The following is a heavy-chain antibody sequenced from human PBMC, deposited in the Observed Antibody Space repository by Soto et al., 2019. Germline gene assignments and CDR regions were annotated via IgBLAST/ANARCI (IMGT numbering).Heavy chain of an antibody. CDR2: ISSSGSTI. V-gene: IGHV3-11*01. D-gene: IGHD3-10*01. CDR1: GFTFSDYY. J-gene: IGHJ6*03. CDR3: ARTMVRGVMTLQHYYYMDV. Sequence: QVQLVESGGGLVKPGGSLRLSCAASGFTFSDYYMSWIRQAPGKGLEWVSYISSSGSTIYYADSVKGRFTISRDNAKKPLYLQMNSLRAEDTAVYYCARTMVRGVMTLQHYYYMDVWGKGTTVTVSS.